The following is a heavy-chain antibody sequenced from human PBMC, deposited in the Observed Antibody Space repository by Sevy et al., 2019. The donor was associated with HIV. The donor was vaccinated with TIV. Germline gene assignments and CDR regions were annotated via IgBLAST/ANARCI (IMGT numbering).Heavy chain of an antibody. J-gene: IGHJ4*02. CDR1: GFTFGDYA. CDR2: LKSKAYGGTL. D-gene: IGHD1-26*01. V-gene: IGHV3-49*04. Sequence: GGSLRLSCTASGFTFGDYAMNWVRQAPGKGLEWVAFLKSKAYGGTLDYAASVKDRCTISRDDSKNIAHLQMNDLKTEDTAIYYCTLWKGAQSIFDYWGQGALVTVSS. CDR3: TLWKGAQSIFDY.